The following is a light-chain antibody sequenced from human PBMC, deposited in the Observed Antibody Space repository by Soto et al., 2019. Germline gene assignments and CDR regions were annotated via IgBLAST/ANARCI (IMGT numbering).Light chain of an antibody. CDR2: GAS. CDR1: QSVSSSY. CDR3: QQHGSSPTWT. J-gene: IGKJ1*01. V-gene: IGKV3-20*01. Sequence: EIVLTQSPGTLSLSPGERATLSCRASQSVSSSYLAWYQQKPGQAPRLLIYGASSRATGIPDRFSGSGSGTDFTLTISRLEPEDLAVYYCQQHGSSPTWTFGQGTKVEIK.